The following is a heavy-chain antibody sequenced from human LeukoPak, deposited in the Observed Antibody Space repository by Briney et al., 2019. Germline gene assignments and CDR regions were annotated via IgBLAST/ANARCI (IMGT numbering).Heavy chain of an antibody. J-gene: IGHJ5*02. CDR1: GFTFSNYG. CDR2: LQNHGGDI. CDR3: ARGRTSRTHTNWFDP. D-gene: IGHD1-7*01. V-gene: IGHV3-30*02. Sequence: PGGSLRLSCAASGFTFSNYGMHWVRQAPDKGLEWVAFLQNHGGDIHYAESVEGRFTISRDNSKNTLYLQMNSLRPEDTAVYYCARGRTSRTHTNWFDPWGQGTLVTVSS.